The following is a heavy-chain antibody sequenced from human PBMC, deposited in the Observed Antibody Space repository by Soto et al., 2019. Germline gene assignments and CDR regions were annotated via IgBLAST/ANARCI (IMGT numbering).Heavy chain of an antibody. J-gene: IGHJ4*02. V-gene: IGHV3-7*01. CDR2: IKQDGSET. CDR3: TRDWDS. CDR1: GFVFRNYW. Sequence: QLVESGGTLVQPGGSLRLSCAVSGFVFRNYWMAWARQAPGKGLEWVAVIKQDGSETHYVDSVRGRFTISRDNAWDSLYLEMNSLRVDDTAVYYCTRDWDSWGQGTLVTVSS.